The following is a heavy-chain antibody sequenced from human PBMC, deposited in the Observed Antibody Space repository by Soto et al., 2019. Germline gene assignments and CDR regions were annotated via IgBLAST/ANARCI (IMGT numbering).Heavy chain of an antibody. CDR2: INHSGST. CDR1: GGSFSGYY. J-gene: IGHJ4*02. Sequence: SETLSLTCAVYGGSFSGYYWSWIRQPPGKGLEWIGEINHSGSTNYNPSLKSRVTISVDTSKNQFSLKLSSVTAADTAVYYCERGLVVVTTKYYFDYWGQGTLVTVYS. CDR3: ERGLVVVTTKYYFDY. V-gene: IGHV4-34*01. D-gene: IGHD2-21*02.